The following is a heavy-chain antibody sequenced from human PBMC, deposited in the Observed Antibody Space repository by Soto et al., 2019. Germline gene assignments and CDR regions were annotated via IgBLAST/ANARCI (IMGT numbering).Heavy chain of an antibody. Sequence: QVQLVESGGGVVQPGRSLRLSCAASGFTFSSYGMHWVRQAPGKGLEWVAVIWYDGSNKYYADSVKGRFTISRDNSKKTLYLQMNRLRAEDTAVYYCARDLRQQLGYWGQGTLVTVSS. CDR1: GFTFSSYG. CDR3: ARDLRQQLGY. CDR2: IWYDGSNK. V-gene: IGHV3-33*01. D-gene: IGHD6-13*01. J-gene: IGHJ4*02.